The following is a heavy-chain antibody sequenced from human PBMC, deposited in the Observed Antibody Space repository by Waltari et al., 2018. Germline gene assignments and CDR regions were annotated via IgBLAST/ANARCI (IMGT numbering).Heavy chain of an antibody. CDR1: GFTFRSYS. Sequence: EVQLLESGGGLVQPGGSLRLSCAASGFTFRSYSMNWVRRAPGKGLWWVSYSSSSGSTIDYADSVRGRFTISRDNAKNSLYLQMNSLRAEDTAVYYCARARGYSYGYEDYWGQGTLVTVSS. J-gene: IGHJ4*02. CDR3: ARARGYSYGYEDY. D-gene: IGHD5-18*01. CDR2: SSSSGSTI. V-gene: IGHV3-48*01.